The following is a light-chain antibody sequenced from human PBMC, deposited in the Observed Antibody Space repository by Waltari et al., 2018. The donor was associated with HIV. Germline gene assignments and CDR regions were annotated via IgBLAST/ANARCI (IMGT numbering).Light chain of an antibody. CDR3: HQSSSFEFT. Sequence: EIVLTQSQDFQSWTPKEKVTITCRASQSIGSSLHWYQQKPDQSPKLLIKCASQAFSGVPSRFSGSGSGTDFTRTINSLEAEDAATYYCHQSSSFEFTFGPGTKVDIK. V-gene: IGKV6-21*01. CDR1: QSIGSS. CDR2: CAS. J-gene: IGKJ3*01.